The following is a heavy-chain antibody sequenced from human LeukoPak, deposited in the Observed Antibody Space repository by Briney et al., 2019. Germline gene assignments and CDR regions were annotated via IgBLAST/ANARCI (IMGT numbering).Heavy chain of an antibody. V-gene: IGHV3-30*04. CDR1: GFTFSSYA. D-gene: IGHD3-3*01. CDR2: ISYDGSNK. J-gene: IGHJ1*01. Sequence: GGSLRLSCAASGFTFSSYAMHWVRQAPGKGLEWVAVISYDGSNKYYADSVKGRFTISRDNSKNTLYLQMSSLRAEDTALYYCARLDYDFWSGYYRAEYFQHWGQGTLVTVSS. CDR3: ARLDYDFWSGYYRAEYFQH.